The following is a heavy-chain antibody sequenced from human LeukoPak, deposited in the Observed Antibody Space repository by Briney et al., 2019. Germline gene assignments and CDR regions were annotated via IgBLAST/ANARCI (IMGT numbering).Heavy chain of an antibody. D-gene: IGHD1-26*01. J-gene: IGHJ4*02. CDR2: ISGSGGST. Sequence: GGSLRLSCAASGFTFSSYSMNWVRQAPGKGLEWVSAISGSGGSTYYADSVKGRFTVSRDNSKNTLYLQMNSLRAEDTAVYYCAKDSRYSGSSGNFDYWGQGTLVTVSS. CDR1: GFTFSSYS. V-gene: IGHV3-23*01. CDR3: AKDSRYSGSSGNFDY.